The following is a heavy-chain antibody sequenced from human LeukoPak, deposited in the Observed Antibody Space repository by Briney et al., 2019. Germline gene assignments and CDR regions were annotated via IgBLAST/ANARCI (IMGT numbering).Heavy chain of an antibody. J-gene: IGHJ6*02. CDR3: AKWIQLWSGHDYYYYGMDV. CDR1: GGSISNYY. V-gene: IGHV4-59*08. D-gene: IGHD5-18*01. Sequence: SETLSLTCTVSGGSISNYYWSWIRQPPGKGLEWIGYIYYSGSSNYNPSLKSRVTISVDTSKNQLSLKLSSVTAADTAVYYCAKWIQLWSGHDYYYYGMDVWGQGTTVTVSS. CDR2: IYYSGSS.